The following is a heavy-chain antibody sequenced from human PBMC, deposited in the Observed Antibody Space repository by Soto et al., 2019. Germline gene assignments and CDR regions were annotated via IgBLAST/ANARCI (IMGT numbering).Heavy chain of an antibody. J-gene: IGHJ6*02. V-gene: IGHV3-23*01. CDR3: WKPPMITAPYYYYGMDV. CDR1: GFPFSTYP. CDR2: ISGSGIST. D-gene: IGHD3-16*01. Sequence: PGGSLRLSCAASGFPFSTYPMSWVRQAPGKGLEWVSGISGSGISTYYADSVKGRFTIFRDNSENTVSLQMDSLRGEDTAVYYCWKPPMITAPYYYYGMDVWGQGXTVTVSS.